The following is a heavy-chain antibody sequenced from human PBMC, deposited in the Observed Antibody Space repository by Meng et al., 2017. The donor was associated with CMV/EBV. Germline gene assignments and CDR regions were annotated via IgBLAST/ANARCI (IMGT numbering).Heavy chain of an antibody. D-gene: IGHD2-2*01. Sequence: ASVKVSCKASGYTFTGYYMHWVRQAPRQGLEWMGWINPNSGGTNYAQKFQGRVTMTRDTSISTAYMELSRLRSDDTAVYYCARDIKGSSTSCPAHWGQGTLVTVSS. CDR2: INPNSGGT. CDR3: ARDIKGSSTSCPAH. CDR1: GYTFTGYY. V-gene: IGHV1-2*02. J-gene: IGHJ4*02.